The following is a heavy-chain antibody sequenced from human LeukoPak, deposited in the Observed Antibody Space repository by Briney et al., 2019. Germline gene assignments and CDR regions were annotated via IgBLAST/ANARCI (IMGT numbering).Heavy chain of an antibody. CDR2: MNPNSANS. CDR3: AKGSANGSGSYNIYGIDY. CDR1: GSTFTSSD. Sequence: PSVKLSCKASGSTFTSSDINWIPQATAQSLQWMAWMNPNSANSGYAQKFQGRVTSTRNISIDTAYMELSIMPSEDTAVYYCAKGSANGSGSYNIYGIDYWGQGTLVTVSS. D-gene: IGHD3-10*01. V-gene: IGHV1-8*01. J-gene: IGHJ4*02.